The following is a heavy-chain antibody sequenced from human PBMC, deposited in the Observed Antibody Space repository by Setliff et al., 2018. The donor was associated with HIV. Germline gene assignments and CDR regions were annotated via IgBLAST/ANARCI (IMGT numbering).Heavy chain of an antibody. J-gene: IGHJ3*01. D-gene: IGHD2-21*02. CDR1: DYSFNSYW. CDR2: IYPDYSNI. CDR3: VRRDGRVMNGLDF. V-gene: IGHV5-51*01. Sequence: GESLKISCKGSDYSFNSYWIGWVRQVPGRGLEWMAIIYPDYSNIKYSPSFQGQVTISVEKSITTAYLQWNALKTSDTAMYYCVRRDGRVMNGLDFWGQGTMVTVSS.